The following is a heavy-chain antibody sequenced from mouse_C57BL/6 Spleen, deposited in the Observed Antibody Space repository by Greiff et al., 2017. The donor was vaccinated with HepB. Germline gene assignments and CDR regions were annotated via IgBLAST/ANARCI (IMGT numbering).Heavy chain of an antibody. CDR1: GYTFTSYG. CDR3: ARQGLGDYYGSSYYAMDY. CDR2: IYPRSGNT. V-gene: IGHV1-81*01. Sequence: QVQLQQSGAELARPGASVKLSCKASGYTFTSYGISWVKQRTGQGLEWIGEIYPRSGNTYYNEKFKGKATLTADKSSSTAYMELRSLTSEDSAVYFCARQGLGDYYGSSYYAMDYWGQGTSVTVSS. D-gene: IGHD1-1*01. J-gene: IGHJ4*01.